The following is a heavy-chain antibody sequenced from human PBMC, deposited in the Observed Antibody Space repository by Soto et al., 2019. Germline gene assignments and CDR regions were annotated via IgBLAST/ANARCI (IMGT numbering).Heavy chain of an antibody. CDR2: IYYSGST. D-gene: IGHD3-10*01. J-gene: IGHJ4*02. V-gene: IGHV4-39*01. CDR3: ARLARYGSGSHLPPFDY. Sequence: QLQLQESGPGLVKPSETLSLTCTVSGGSISSSSYYWGWIRQPPGKGLEWIGSIYYSGSTYYNPSLKSRVTISVDTSKNQFSLKLSSVTAADTAVYYCARLARYGSGSHLPPFDYWGQGTLVTVSS. CDR1: GGSISSSSYY.